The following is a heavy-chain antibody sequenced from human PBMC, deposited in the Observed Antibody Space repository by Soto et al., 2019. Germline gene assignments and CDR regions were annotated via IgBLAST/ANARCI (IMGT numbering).Heavy chain of an antibody. CDR3: ARGADFWSGYQKGASYGMDV. CDR2: IYYSGST. D-gene: IGHD3-3*01. Sequence: QVQLQESGPGLVKPSQTLSLTCTVSGGSISSGGYYWSWIRQHPGKGLEWIGYIYYSGSTYYNPSLKSRVTISVDTSKNQFSLKLSSVTAADTAVYYCARGADFWSGYQKGASYGMDVWGQGTTVTVSS. V-gene: IGHV4-31*03. CDR1: GGSISSGGYY. J-gene: IGHJ6*02.